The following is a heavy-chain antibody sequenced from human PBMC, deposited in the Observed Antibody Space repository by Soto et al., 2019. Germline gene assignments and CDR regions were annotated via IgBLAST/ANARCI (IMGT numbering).Heavy chain of an antibody. D-gene: IGHD3-10*01. J-gene: IGHJ3*02. CDR1: GYTFTGYY. Sequence: ASVKVSCKASGYTFTGYYMHWVRQAPGQGLEWMGWINAYNGNTNYAQKFQGIVTMTTDTSTSTAYMELRSLRSDDTAVYCCARDLRDLDAFDIWGQGTMVTVSS. CDR2: INAYNGNT. CDR3: ARDLRDLDAFDI. V-gene: IGHV1-18*04.